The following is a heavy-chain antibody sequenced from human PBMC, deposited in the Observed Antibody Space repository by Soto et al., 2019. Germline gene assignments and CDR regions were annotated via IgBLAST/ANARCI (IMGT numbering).Heavy chain of an antibody. J-gene: IGHJ6*03. CDR3: ARTPEIYYYYYMDV. CDR2: IYYSGST. V-gene: IGHV4-39*01. CDR1: GGSISSSSYY. Sequence: SETLSLTCTVSGGSISSSSYYWGWIRQPPGKGLEWIGIIYYSGSTYYNPSLKSRVTISVDTSKNQFSLKLSSVTAADTAVYYCARTPEIYYYYYMDVWGKGTTVTVSS.